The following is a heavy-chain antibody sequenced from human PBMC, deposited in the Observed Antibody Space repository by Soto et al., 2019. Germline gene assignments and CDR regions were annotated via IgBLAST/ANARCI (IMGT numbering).Heavy chain of an antibody. Sequence: GASVKVSCKASGGTFSSYAISWVRQAPGQGLEWMGGIIPIFGTANYAQKFQGRVTITADESTSTAYMELSSLRSEDTAVYYCARASELRFGNPGLKYYYYGMDVWGQGTTVTVSS. CDR3: ARASELRFGNPGLKYYYYGMDV. CDR2: IIPIFGTA. J-gene: IGHJ6*02. V-gene: IGHV1-69*13. D-gene: IGHD3-10*01. CDR1: GGTFSSYA.